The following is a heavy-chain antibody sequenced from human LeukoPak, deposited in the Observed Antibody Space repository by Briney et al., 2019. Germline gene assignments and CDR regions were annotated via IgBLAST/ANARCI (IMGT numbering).Heavy chain of an antibody. V-gene: IGHV3-30-3*01. CDR1: GLTVSSNY. J-gene: IGHJ4*02. CDR2: ISYDGSNK. CDR3: AREDYFDY. Sequence: GGSLRLSCAASGLTVSSNYLTRVRQAPGKGLEWVAVISYDGSNKYYADSVKGRFTISRDNSKNTLYLQMNSLRAEDTAVYYCAREDYFDYWGQGTLVTVSS.